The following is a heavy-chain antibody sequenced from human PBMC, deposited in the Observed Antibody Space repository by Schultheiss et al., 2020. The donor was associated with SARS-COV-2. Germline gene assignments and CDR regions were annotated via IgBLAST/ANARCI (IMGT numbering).Heavy chain of an antibody. V-gene: IGHV3-48*04. D-gene: IGHD6-25*01. J-gene: IGHJ4*02. CDR2: ISSSGSTI. Sequence: GESLKISCAASGFTFSSYGMHWVRQAPGKGLEWVSYISSSGSTIYYADSVKGRFTVSRDNAKNSLYLHMNSLTAEDTAVYYCARDHAGSVVYWGQGTLVTVSS. CDR3: ARDHAGSVVY. CDR1: GFTFSSYG.